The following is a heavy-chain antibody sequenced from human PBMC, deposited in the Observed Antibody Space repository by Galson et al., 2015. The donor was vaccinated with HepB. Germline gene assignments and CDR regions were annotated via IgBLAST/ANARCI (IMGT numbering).Heavy chain of an antibody. CDR2: IDPGDSDT. J-gene: IGHJ6*02. V-gene: IGHV5-51*01. D-gene: IGHD4-17*01. Sequence: QSGAEVKKAGESLKITCKGSGYSFTNYWIGWVRQMPGKGPEWMGIIDPGDSDTRYSPSFQGQVTISADKSIRTAYPQWSSLKASDTAIYYCARHGDYLYYKNGMDVWGQGTAVTVSS. CDR3: ARHGDYLYYKNGMDV. CDR1: GYSFTNYW.